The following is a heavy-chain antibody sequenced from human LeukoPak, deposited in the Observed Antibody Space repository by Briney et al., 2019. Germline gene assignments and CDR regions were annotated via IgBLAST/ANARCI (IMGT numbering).Heavy chain of an antibody. CDR1: GFTFGDYA. V-gene: IGHV3-49*03. Sequence: GGSLRLSCTASGFTFGDYAMSWFRQAPGKGLEWVGFIRSKAYGGTTEYAASVKGRFTISRDDSKSIAYLQMNSLKTEDTAVYYCTRDGHDYDFWSVSRYFDYWGQGTLVTVSS. CDR2: IRSKAYGGTT. J-gene: IGHJ4*02. D-gene: IGHD3-3*01. CDR3: TRDGHDYDFWSVSRYFDY.